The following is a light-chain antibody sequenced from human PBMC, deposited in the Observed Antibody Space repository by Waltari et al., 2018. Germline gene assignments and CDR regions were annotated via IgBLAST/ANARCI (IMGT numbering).Light chain of an antibody. CDR1: SSDVGGYKY. CDR2: EVS. V-gene: IGLV2-14*01. Sequence: QSALTQPASVSGSPGQSITISCTGTSSDVGGYKYVSWYQQHPGKSPKLMIYEVSNRPSGISSRFSGSKSGNMAFLTISGLQAEDEADYYCSSYASSSTLWVFGGGTKLTVL. CDR3: SSYASSSTLWV. J-gene: IGLJ3*02.